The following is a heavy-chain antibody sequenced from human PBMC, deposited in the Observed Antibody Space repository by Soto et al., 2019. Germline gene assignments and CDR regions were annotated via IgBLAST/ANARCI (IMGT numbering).Heavy chain of an antibody. J-gene: IGHJ3*02. CDR2: ISYDGSNK. D-gene: IGHD3-3*01. Sequence: GGSLRLSCAASGFTFSSYGMHWVRQAPGKGLEWVAVISYDGSNKYYADSVKGRFTISRDNSKNTLYLQMNSLRAEDTAVYYCANLGPSITIFGVVTTDAFDIWGQGTMVTVSS. CDR3: ANLGPSITIFGVVTTDAFDI. CDR1: GFTFSSYG. V-gene: IGHV3-30*18.